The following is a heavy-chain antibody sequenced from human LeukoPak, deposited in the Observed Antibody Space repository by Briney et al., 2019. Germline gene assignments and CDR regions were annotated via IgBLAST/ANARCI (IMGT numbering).Heavy chain of an antibody. CDR2: IYYSGST. CDR1: GGSISSSSYY. V-gene: IGHV4-39*01. D-gene: IGHD6-13*01. Sequence: SETLSLTCTVSGGSISSSSYYWGWIRQPPGKGLEWIGSIYYSGSTYYNPSLKSRVTISVDTSKNQFSLKLSSVTAADTAVHYCARHRYSSSWPLDYWGQGTLVTVSS. J-gene: IGHJ4*02. CDR3: ARHRYSSSWPLDY.